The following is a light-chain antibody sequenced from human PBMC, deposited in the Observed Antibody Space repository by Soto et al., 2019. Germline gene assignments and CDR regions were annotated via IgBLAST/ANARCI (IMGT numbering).Light chain of an antibody. V-gene: IGKV4-1*01. CDR2: WAS. Sequence: DIVMTQSPDSLAVSLGERATINCKSSQSVLYTFNNKNYLAWYQRKPGQPPKLLIYWASTRESGVPDRFSGSGSATDFTLTISSLQAEDVAVYDCQQYYNTPHTFGQGTKLEIK. J-gene: IGKJ2*01. CDR3: QQYYNTPHT. CDR1: QSVLYTFNNKNY.